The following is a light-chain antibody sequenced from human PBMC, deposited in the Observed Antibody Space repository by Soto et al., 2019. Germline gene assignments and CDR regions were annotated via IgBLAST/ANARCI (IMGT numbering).Light chain of an antibody. CDR2: DTA. Sequence: EIVMTQTPVTLSVSPGERATLSCRASERVSGNLAWYQQKPGQAPRLLIYDTASRATAIPARFSGSGSGTEFTLTISSLQSEDFAVYYCQQYSQWPTFGQGTRLEIK. V-gene: IGKV3-15*01. J-gene: IGKJ5*01. CDR3: QQYSQWPT. CDR1: ERVSGN.